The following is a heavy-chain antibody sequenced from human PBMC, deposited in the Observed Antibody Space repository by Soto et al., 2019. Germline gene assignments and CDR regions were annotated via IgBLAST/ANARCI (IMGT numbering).Heavy chain of an antibody. Sequence: QLQLQESGPGLVKPSETLSLTCTVSGDSISSGTYYWTWIRQPPGKGLEWLGSVHYSGRPYYNPSVKGRVTISVDAASNHCSLKLDSVTAADTDVYFCASWCAGGSCPASWGQGTLVTVSS. CDR3: ASWCAGGSCPAS. CDR2: VHYSGRP. V-gene: IGHV4-39*02. D-gene: IGHD2-8*02. J-gene: IGHJ5*02. CDR1: GDSISSGTYY.